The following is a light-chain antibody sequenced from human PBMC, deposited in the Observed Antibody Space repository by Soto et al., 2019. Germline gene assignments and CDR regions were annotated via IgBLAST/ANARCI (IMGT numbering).Light chain of an antibody. CDR2: AAS. V-gene: IGKV1-8*01. CDR3: LQDHDDSWT. Sequence: AIRMTQSPSSFSASTGDRVTITCRASQGISSYLAWYQQKPGKAPKLLICAASTLQSGVPSRFSGSGSGTEFTLTVSSLQPEDFATYYCLQDHDDSWTFGQGTKVDIK. CDR1: QGISSY. J-gene: IGKJ1*01.